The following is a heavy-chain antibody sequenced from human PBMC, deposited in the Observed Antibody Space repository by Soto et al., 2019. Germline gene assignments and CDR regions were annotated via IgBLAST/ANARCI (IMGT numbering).Heavy chain of an antibody. Sequence: SETLSLTCAVYGGSFSGYYWSWIRQPPGKGLEWIGEINHSGSTNYNPSLKSRVTISVDTSKNQFSLKLSSVTAADTAVYYCARQGGVGPYYDFWSGYYTIDYWGQGTLVTVSS. CDR1: GGSFSGYY. CDR2: INHSGST. V-gene: IGHV4-34*01. D-gene: IGHD3-3*01. J-gene: IGHJ4*02. CDR3: ARQGGVGPYYDFWSGYYTIDY.